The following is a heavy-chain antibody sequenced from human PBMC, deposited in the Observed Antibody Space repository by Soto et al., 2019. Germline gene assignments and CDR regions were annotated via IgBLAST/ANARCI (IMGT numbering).Heavy chain of an antibody. Sequence: GGSLRLSCAASGFTFSSYSMSWARQAPGKGLEWVSGFRTSGDGGTTYYADSVKGRFTISRDNSKKTVYLQMHGLRADDTAVYYCAKGLYYYDSSGYRVFDYWGQGALVTVS. J-gene: IGHJ4*02. CDR3: AKGLYYYDSSGYRVFDY. D-gene: IGHD3-22*01. CDR2: FRTSGDGGTT. CDR1: GFTFSSYS. V-gene: IGHV3-23*01.